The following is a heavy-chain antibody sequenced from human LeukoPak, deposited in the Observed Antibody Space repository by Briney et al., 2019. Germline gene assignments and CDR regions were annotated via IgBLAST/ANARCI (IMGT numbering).Heavy chain of an antibody. CDR1: GFTFSSFG. Sequence: PGGSLRLSCGASGFTFSSFGMHWVRQAPGKRLEWVAFIRFDGSNKYYADSVKGRFTISRDNSKNTLFLQVNSLRAEDTAVYYCAKGHYYYGSGSLGYWGQGTLVTVSS. D-gene: IGHD3-10*01. CDR2: IRFDGSNK. V-gene: IGHV3-30*02. CDR3: AKGHYYYGSGSLGY. J-gene: IGHJ4*02.